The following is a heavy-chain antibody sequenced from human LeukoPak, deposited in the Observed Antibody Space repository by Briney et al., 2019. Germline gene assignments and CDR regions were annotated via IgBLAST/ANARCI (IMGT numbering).Heavy chain of an antibody. CDR1: GFTFSSYG. CDR2: IWYDGSNK. CDR3: AKDCYDFWSGYEGYYFDY. J-gene: IGHJ4*02. V-gene: IGHV3-33*06. D-gene: IGHD3-3*01. Sequence: PGGSLRLSCAASGFTFSSYGMHWVRQAPGKGLEWVAVIWYDGSNKYYADSVKGRFNISRDNSKNTLYLQMNSLRAEDTAVYYCAKDCYDFWSGYEGYYFDYWGQGTLVTVSS.